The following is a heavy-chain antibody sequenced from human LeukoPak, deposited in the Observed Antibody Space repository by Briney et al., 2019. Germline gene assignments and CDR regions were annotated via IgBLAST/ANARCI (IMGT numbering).Heavy chain of an antibody. CDR2: IRYDGSNK. V-gene: IGHV3-30*02. CDR1: GFTFSSYG. D-gene: IGHD3-10*01. J-gene: IGHJ4*02. Sequence: GGSLRLSCAASGFTFSSYGMHWVRQAPGKGLEWVAFIRYDGSNKYYADSVKGRFTISRDNSKNTLYLQMNSLRAEDTAVYYCAKVALWFGELLHYFDYWGQGTLVTVSS. CDR3: AKVALWFGELLHYFDY.